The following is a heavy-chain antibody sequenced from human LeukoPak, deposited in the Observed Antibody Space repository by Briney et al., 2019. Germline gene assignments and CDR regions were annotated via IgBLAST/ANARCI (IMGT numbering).Heavy chain of an antibody. Sequence: PGGSLRLSCAASGFTFSRYAMSWVRQAPGRGLEWVSGIGGSGDTTYYAKSVEGRFTVSRDNSNNWLFLQMHSLRAEDTALYYCARDGLGSASSWMITNDYWGHGTLVTVCS. J-gene: IGHJ4*01. D-gene: IGHD3-10*01. CDR3: ARDGLGSASSWMITNDY. V-gene: IGHV3-23*01. CDR2: IGGSGDTT. CDR1: GFTFSRYA.